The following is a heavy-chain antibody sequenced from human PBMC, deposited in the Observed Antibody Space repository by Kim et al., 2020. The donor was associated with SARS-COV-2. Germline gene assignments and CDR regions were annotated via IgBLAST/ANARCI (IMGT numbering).Heavy chain of an antibody. D-gene: IGHD3-10*01. CDR3: ARDQRVRGVIGLDY. V-gene: IGHV4-4*02. J-gene: IGHJ4*02. Sequence: NPTLKLRVTISVDKSKNAFSLKLGSVTAADTAVYDCARDQRVRGVIGLDYWGQGTLVTVSS.